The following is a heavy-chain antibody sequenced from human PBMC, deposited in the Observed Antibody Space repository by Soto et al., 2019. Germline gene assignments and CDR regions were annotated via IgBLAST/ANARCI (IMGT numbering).Heavy chain of an antibody. CDR1: GGSISSGGYY. J-gene: IGHJ6*04. CDR2: IYYSGST. D-gene: IGHD3-16*01. V-gene: IGHV4-31*03. Sequence: SETLSLTCTVSGGSISSGGYYLSWIRQHPGKGLEWVGYIYYSGSTYYNPSLKSRVTISVDTSKNQFSLKLSSVTAADTAVYYCARGKKGEDARLEYGMEVWGEGTTVTVSS. CDR3: ARGKKGEDARLEYGMEV.